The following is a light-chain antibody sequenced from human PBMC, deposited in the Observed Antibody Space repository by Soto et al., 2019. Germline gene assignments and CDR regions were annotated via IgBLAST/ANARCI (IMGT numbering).Light chain of an antibody. V-gene: IGLV2-14*01. CDR3: SSYTSSSTDV. CDR2: DVS. J-gene: IGLJ1*01. CDR1: SSDVGFSNY. Sequence: QSVLTQPASVSGSPGQSITISCTGTSSDVGFSNYVFWYQQHPGKAPKLIISDVSNRPSGVSNRFSGSKSGSTASLTISGLQAEDEADYYCSSYTSSSTDVFGTGTKVTVL.